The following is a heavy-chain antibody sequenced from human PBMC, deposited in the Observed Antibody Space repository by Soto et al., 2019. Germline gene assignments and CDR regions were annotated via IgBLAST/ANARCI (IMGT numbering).Heavy chain of an antibody. CDR1: GFTVSSYA. CDR2: ISAST. J-gene: IGHJ4*02. D-gene: IGHD6-13*01. CDR3: AIRMYSTRWYYLDY. V-gene: IGHV3-23*01. Sequence: EMQLLESGGGLVQAGGSLRLSCAASGFTVSSYALNSVRQAPGKGMEWVSGISASTYYADPVKGRFTISRDTSKNTLYLKMNSLRAEDTAIYFCAIRMYSTRWYYLDYWGQGTLVTVSS.